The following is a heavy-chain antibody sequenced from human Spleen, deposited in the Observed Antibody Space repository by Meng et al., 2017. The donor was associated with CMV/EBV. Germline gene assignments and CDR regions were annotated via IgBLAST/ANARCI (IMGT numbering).Heavy chain of an antibody. D-gene: IGHD7-27*01. CDR1: GYTFTSYY. V-gene: IGHV1-46*01. Sequence: ASVKVSCKASGYTFTSYYMHWVRQAPGQGLQWMGIINPTGGYTNYGQKFKGRVTMTRDTSTSTVYMEVNSLKSEDTAVYYCARRGNWGDAIDIWGQGTMVTVSS. CDR2: INPTGGYT. J-gene: IGHJ3*02. CDR3: ARRGNWGDAIDI.